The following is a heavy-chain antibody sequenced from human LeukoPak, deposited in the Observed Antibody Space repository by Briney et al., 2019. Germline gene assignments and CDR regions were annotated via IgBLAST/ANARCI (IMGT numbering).Heavy chain of an antibody. V-gene: IGHV3-23*01. J-gene: IGHJ2*01. Sequence: GGSLRFSCAASGFTFSFYAMSWVRQAPGRGREWVAGITSSGNITSYADPVKGRFTIARDNSRNILYLQMNSLRAEDTAIYDCAKDFGGSDYDWYFDLWGRGTVVTVSS. D-gene: IGHD1-26*01. CDR3: AKDFGGSDYDWYFDL. CDR1: GFTFSFYA. CDR2: ITSSGNIT.